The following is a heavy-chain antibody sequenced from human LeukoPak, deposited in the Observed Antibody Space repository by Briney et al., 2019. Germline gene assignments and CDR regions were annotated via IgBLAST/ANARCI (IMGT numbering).Heavy chain of an antibody. CDR2: ISSSSYI. D-gene: IGHD4-17*01. CDR3: ARDSTTVTSSGFDY. CDR1: GFTFSSYS. V-gene: IGHV3-21*01. J-gene: IGHJ4*02. Sequence: PGGSLRLSCAASGFTFSSYSMNWVRQAPGKGLEWVSSISSSSYIYYADSVKGRFTISRDNAKNSLYLQMNSLRAEDTAVYYCARDSTTVTSSGFDYWGQGTLVTVSS.